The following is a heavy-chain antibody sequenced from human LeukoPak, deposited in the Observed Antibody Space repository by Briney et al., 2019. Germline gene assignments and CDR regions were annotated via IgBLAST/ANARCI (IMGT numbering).Heavy chain of an antibody. D-gene: IGHD3-3*01. CDR2: INPNSGGT. V-gene: IGHV1-2*02. Sequence: ASVKVSCKASGYTFTGYYMHWVRQAPGQGLEWMGWINPNSGGTNYAQKFQGRVTMTRDTSISTAYMELSRLRSDDTAVYYCARAQPVSPWYYDFWSAFNWFDPWGQGTLVTVSS. CDR1: GYTFTGYY. J-gene: IGHJ5*02. CDR3: ARAQPVSPWYYDFWSAFNWFDP.